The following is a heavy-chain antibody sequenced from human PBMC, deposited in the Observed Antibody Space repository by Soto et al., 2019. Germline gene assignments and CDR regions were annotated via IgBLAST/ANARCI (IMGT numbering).Heavy chain of an antibody. J-gene: IGHJ5*02. CDR3: AKGYHIVATNNNNWFDP. Sequence: GGSLRLSCAASGFTFSSYGMHWVRQAPGKGLEWVAVISYDGSNKYYADSVKGRFTISRDNSKNTLYLQMNSLRAEDTAVYYCAKGYHIVATNNNNWFDPWGQGTLVTVS. CDR1: GFTFSSYG. D-gene: IGHD5-12*01. V-gene: IGHV3-30*18. CDR2: ISYDGSNK.